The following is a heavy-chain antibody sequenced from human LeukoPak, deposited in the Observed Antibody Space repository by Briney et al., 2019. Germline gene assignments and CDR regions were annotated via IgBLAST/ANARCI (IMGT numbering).Heavy chain of an antibody. CDR2: ISFDGSNK. Sequence: GGSLRLSCAASGFIFSHYGMHWVRQAPGTGLEWVAVISFDGSNKYYADSVKGRFTISSDNSKNTLYLQMNSLRAEDTAVYYCAKVIFACSSASCSNYYYYGVDVWGQGTTVTVSS. J-gene: IGHJ6*02. CDR1: GFIFSHYG. CDR3: AKVIFACSSASCSNYYYYGVDV. D-gene: IGHD2-2*01. V-gene: IGHV3-30*18.